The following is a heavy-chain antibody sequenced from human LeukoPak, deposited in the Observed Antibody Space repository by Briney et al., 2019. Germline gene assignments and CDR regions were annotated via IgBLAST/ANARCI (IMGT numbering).Heavy chain of an antibody. D-gene: IGHD1-1*01. CDR3: ETAIQLRPF. CDR2: ISYDGNHI. V-gene: IGHV3-30*04. Sequence: GGSLRLSCAASGFVFRSYPMQWVRQAPGKGLEWVTIISYDGNHIFYADSVKGRFTISRDNSKNTLYLQMNGPRPEDTAVYYCETAIQLRPFWGQGTLVTVSS. J-gene: IGHJ4*02. CDR1: GFVFRSYP.